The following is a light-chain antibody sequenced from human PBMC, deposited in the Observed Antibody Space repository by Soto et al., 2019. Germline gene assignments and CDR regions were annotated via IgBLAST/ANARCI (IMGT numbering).Light chain of an antibody. Sequence: EIVMTQSPATLSVSPGESATLSCTASQSVNSNLAWYQHIPGQAPRLLIYGASTRATCIPARFSGSGPGTDFTLTISSLQADDVAVYYCKQYNSWSLITFGQGTRLEIK. CDR1: QSVNSN. CDR3: KQYNSWSLIT. J-gene: IGKJ5*01. V-gene: IGKV3-15*01. CDR2: GAS.